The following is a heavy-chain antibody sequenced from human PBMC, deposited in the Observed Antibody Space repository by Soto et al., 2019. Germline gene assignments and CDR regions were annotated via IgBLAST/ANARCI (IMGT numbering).Heavy chain of an antibody. CDR1: SGSISSSNW. J-gene: IGHJ4*02. CDR2: IYHSGST. Sequence: SETLSRTCAVSSGSISSSNWGSWVRQPPGKGLEWIGEIYHSGSTNYNPSLKSRVTISVDKSKNQFSLKLSSVTAADTAVYYCASIYGSGLAFDYRGQGTLVTVSS. D-gene: IGHD3-10*01. V-gene: IGHV4-4*02. CDR3: ASIYGSGLAFDY.